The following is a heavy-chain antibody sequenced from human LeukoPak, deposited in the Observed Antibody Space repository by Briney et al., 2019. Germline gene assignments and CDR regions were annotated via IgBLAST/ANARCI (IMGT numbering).Heavy chain of an antibody. CDR2: INHSGST. Sequence: SETLSLTCAVYGGSFSGYYWSWIRQPPGKGLEWIGEINHSGSTNYNPSLKSRVTISVDTSKNQFSLKLSSVTAADTAVYYCASAKYYSSGYYSYFEYWGQGTLVTVSS. CDR1: GGSFSGYY. V-gene: IGHV4-34*01. CDR3: ASAKYYSSGYYSYFEY. D-gene: IGHD3-22*01. J-gene: IGHJ4*02.